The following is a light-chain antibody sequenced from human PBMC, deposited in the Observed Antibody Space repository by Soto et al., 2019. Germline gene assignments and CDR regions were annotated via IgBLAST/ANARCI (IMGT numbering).Light chain of an antibody. CDR3: QHYNNWPPYT. J-gene: IGKJ2*01. V-gene: IGKV3-15*01. CDR2: GAS. Sequence: EIVMTQSPATLSVSPGERATLSCRASQSVSSNLACYQQKPGQAPRLLIYGASTRATCIPARFSGSGSGTEFTLTISSLQSEEFAVYYCQHYNNWPPYTFGQGTQLEIK. CDR1: QSVSSN.